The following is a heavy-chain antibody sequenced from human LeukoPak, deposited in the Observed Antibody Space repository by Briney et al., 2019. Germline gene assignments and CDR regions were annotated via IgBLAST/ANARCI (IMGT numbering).Heavy chain of an antibody. CDR2: IYYSGST. V-gene: IGHV4-39*01. CDR3: ARGFPGAARAFDI. CDR1: GGSISSSSYY. J-gene: IGHJ3*02. Sequence: SETLSLTCTVSGGSISSSSYYWGWIRQPPGKGLEWIGSIYYSGSTYYNPSLKSRVTISVDTSKNQFSLKLSSVTAADTAVYYCARGFPGAARAFDIWGQGTVVTVSS. D-gene: IGHD6-6*01.